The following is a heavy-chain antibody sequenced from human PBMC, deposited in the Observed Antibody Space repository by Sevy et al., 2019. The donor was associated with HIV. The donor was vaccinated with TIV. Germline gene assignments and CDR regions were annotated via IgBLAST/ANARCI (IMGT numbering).Heavy chain of an antibody. D-gene: IGHD1-26*01. CDR1: GFIFSDYY. V-gene: IGHV3-11*01. CDR2: ISGSGNTI. Sequence: GGYLRLSCAASGFIFSDYYMSWIRQAPGKGLERVSYISGSGNTIYYTDSVKGRFTISRVNAKDSLYLQMNSLRAEDTAVYYCARAGGSWALRYWGQGSLVTVSS. CDR3: ARAGGSWALRY. J-gene: IGHJ4*02.